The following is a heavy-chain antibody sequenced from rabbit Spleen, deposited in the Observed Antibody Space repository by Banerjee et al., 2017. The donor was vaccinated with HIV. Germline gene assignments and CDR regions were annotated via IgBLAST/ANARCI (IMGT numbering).Heavy chain of an antibody. D-gene: IGHD1-1*01. V-gene: IGHV1S45*01. Sequence: QEQLVESGGGLVQPTGSLTLTCKASGFSFGDRDVMCWVRQAPGKGLEWIACINAATAKPVYATWAKGRFTISRTSSTTVTLRMTSLTATDTATYFCARDLVGVIGWNFDFWGQGTLVTVS. J-gene: IGHJ3*01. CDR2: INAATAKP. CDR1: GFSFGDRDV. CDR3: ARDLVGVIGWNFDF.